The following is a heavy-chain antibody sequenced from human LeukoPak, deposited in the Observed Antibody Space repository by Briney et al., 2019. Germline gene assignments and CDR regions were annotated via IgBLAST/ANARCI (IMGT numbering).Heavy chain of an antibody. J-gene: IGHJ6*02. CDR2: INPNSGGT. D-gene: IGHD2-15*01. CDR3: ARDTVMMVGSYYYGKDV. V-gene: IGHV1-2*02. Sequence: ASVKVSCKASGYTFTGYYMHWVRQAPGQGLEWMGWINPNSGGTNYAQKFQGRVTMTRDTSISTAYMELSRLRSDDTAIYYCARDTVMMVGSYYYGKDVWGQGTTVTVSS. CDR1: GYTFTGYY.